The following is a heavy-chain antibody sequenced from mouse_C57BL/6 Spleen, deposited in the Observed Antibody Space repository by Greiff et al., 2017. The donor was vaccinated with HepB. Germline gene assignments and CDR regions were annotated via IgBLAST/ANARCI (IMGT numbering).Heavy chain of an antibody. CDR3: AREGDDYDGSRCAY. J-gene: IGHJ3*01. Sequence: QVQLQQPGAELVKPGASVKLSCKASGYTFTSYWMQWVKQRPGQGLEWIGEIDPSDSYTNYNQKFKGKATLTVDTSSSTAYMQLSSLTSEDSAVYYWAREGDDYDGSRCAYWGQGTLVTVSA. CDR1: GYTFTSYW. D-gene: IGHD2-4*01. V-gene: IGHV1-50*01. CDR2: IDPSDSYT.